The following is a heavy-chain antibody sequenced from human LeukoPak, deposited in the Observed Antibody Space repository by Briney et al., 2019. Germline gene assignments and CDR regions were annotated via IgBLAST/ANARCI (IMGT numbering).Heavy chain of an antibody. V-gene: IGHV1-46*01. CDR3: ASCSGGSCYSGTDDAFDI. D-gene: IGHD2-15*01. J-gene: IGHJ3*02. CDR2: INPSGGST. CDR1: GYTFTSYY. Sequence: ASVKVSCKASGYTFTSYYMHWVRQAPGQGLEWMGIINPSGGSTSYAQKFQGRVTMTRDTSTSTVYMELSSLRSEDTAVYYCASCSGGSCYSGTDDAFDIWGQGTMVTVSS.